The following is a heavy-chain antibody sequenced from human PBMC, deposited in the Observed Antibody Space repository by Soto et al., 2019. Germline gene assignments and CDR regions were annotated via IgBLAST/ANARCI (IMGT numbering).Heavy chain of an antibody. CDR1: GYTFTSYG. CDR2: ISAYNGNT. J-gene: IGHJ4*02. V-gene: IGHV1-18*01. CDR3: ARDIMTTYDSSGYLRYFDY. D-gene: IGHD3-22*01. Sequence: QVQLLQSGAEVKKPGASVKVSCKASGYTFTSYGISWVRQAPGQGLEWMGWISAYNGNTNYAQKLQGRVTMTTDTSTSTAYMELRSLRSDDTAVYYCARDIMTTYDSSGYLRYFDYWGQGTLVTVSS.